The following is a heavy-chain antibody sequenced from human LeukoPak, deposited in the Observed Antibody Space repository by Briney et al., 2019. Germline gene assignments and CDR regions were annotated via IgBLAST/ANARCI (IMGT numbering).Heavy chain of an antibody. J-gene: IGHJ6*02. CDR2: IYHSGST. Sequence: SQTLSLTCAVSGGSISSGGYSWSWIRQPPGKGLEWIGYIYHSGSTYYNPSLKSRVTISVDRSKNQFSLKLSSVTAADTAVYYCARGQDIVVVPAGGDPYYYYGMDVWGQGTTVTVSS. CDR1: GGSISSGGYS. D-gene: IGHD2-2*01. V-gene: IGHV4-30-2*02. CDR3: ARGQDIVVVPAGGDPYYYYGMDV.